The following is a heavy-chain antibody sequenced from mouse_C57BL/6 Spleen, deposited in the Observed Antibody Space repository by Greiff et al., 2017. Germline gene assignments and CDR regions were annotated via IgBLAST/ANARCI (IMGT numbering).Heavy chain of an antibody. J-gene: IGHJ3*01. D-gene: IGHD2-4*01. CDR2: IHPSDSDT. V-gene: IGHV1-74*01. CDR3: ASIYYDYDWFAY. Sequence: VQLQQSGAELVKPGASVKVSCKASGYTFTSYWMHWVKQRPGQGLEWIGRIHPSDSDTNYNQKFKGKATLTVDKSSSTAYMQLSSLTSEDSAVYYCASIYYDYDWFAYWGQGTLVTVSA. CDR1: GYTFTSYW.